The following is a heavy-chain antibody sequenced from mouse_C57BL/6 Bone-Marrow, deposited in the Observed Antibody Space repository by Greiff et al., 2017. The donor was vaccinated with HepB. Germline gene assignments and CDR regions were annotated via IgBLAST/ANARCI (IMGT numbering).Heavy chain of an antibody. CDR1: GFTFSSYA. CDR2: ISDGGSYT. D-gene: IGHD1-1*01. Sequence: DVMLVESGGGLVKPGGSLKLSCAASGFTFSSYAMSWVRQTPEKRLEWVATISDGGSYTYYPDNVKGRFTISRDNAKNNLYLQMSHLKSEDTAMYYCARAPITTVNAMDYWGQGTSVTVSS. V-gene: IGHV5-4*03. CDR3: ARAPITTVNAMDY. J-gene: IGHJ4*01.